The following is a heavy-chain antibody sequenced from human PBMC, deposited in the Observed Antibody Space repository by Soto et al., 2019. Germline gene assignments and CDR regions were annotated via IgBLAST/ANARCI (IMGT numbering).Heavy chain of an antibody. D-gene: IGHD1-26*01. CDR3: ANSAASSYYFDY. CDR2: ISYDGSNK. V-gene: IGHV3-30*18. J-gene: IGHJ4*02. CDR1: GFTFSSYG. Sequence: QVQLVESGGGVVQPGRSLRLSCAASGFTFSSYGMHWVRQAPGKGLEWVAVISYDGSNKYYADSVKGRFTISRDNSKNTLYLQMNSLRAEDTAVYYCANSAASSYYFDYWGQGPWSPSPQ.